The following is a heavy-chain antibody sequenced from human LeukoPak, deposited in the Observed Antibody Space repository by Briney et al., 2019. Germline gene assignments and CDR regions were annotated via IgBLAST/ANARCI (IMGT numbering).Heavy chain of an antibody. J-gene: IGHJ4*02. CDR3: ARGQELYGFDY. D-gene: IGHD4-11*01. CDR2: IYHSGST. Sequence: LEWIGYIYHSGSTYYNPSLKSRVTISVDRSKNQFSLKLSSVTAADTAVYYCARGQELYGFDYWGQGTLVTVSS. V-gene: IGHV4-30-2*01.